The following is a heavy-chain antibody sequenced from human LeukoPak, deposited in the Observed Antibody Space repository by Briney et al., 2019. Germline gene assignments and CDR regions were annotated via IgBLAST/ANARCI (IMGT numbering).Heavy chain of an antibody. CDR2: ISSSSSYI. Sequence: GGSLRLSCAASGFTFSSYSMNWVRQAPGKGLEWVSSISSSSSYIYYADSVKGRFTISRDNAKNSLYLHMNSLRAEDTAVYYCARDPIAVAGYFDYWGQGTLVTVSS. J-gene: IGHJ4*02. V-gene: IGHV3-21*01. CDR1: GFTFSSYS. D-gene: IGHD6-19*01. CDR3: ARDPIAVAGYFDY.